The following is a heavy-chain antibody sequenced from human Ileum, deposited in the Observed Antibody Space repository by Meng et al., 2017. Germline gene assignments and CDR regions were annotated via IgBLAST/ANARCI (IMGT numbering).Heavy chain of an antibody. V-gene: IGHV4-30-4*01. CDR1: AGTISSGDYY. Sequence: QLQESGPGLVKPFQTLSLTCTVSAGTISSGDYYWSWIRQPPGKGLVWIGYIYYSGSTYYNPSLKSRVTISVDTSKNQFSLKLSSVTAADTAVYYCARENTIFGVVWGSWFDPWGQGTLVTVSS. CDR3: ARENTIFGVVWGSWFDP. CDR2: IYYSGST. D-gene: IGHD3-3*01. J-gene: IGHJ5*02.